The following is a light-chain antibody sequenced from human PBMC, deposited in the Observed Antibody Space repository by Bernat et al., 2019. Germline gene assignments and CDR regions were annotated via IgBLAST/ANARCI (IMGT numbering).Light chain of an antibody. CDR1: QDIANF. CDR2: DSY. V-gene: IGKV1-33*01. Sequence: DIQLTQSPSSLSASVGDRVTITCQASQDIANFLNWYQQKQGKAPKLLIYDSYTLESGFPSRFSGARSGTNFTFTISSLQPDDIATYYCQHYDNVPPNTFGQGTRLNIK. J-gene: IGKJ5*01. CDR3: QHYDNVPPNT.